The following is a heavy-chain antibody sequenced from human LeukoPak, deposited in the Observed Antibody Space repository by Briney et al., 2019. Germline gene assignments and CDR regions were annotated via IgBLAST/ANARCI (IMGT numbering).Heavy chain of an antibody. J-gene: IGHJ4*02. D-gene: IGHD3-9*01. V-gene: IGHV3-23*01. CDR2: ISGSGGST. CDR3: ARDFEVSFDY. CDR1: GFTFSTYG. Sequence: GGSLRLSCEASGFTFSTYGINWVRQAPGKGLEWVSAISGSGGSTYYADSVKGRFTISRDNSKNTLWLQMNSLRAEDTAVYYCARDFEVSFDYWGQGTLVTVSS.